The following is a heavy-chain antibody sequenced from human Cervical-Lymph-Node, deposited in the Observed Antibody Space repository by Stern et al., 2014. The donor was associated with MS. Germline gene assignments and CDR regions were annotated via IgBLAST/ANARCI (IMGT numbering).Heavy chain of an antibody. Sequence: QVPLGESGPEVKKPAPSLIVSCKSSGYTFSNYYIPWLRQAPAQEPQWMGIITPNGNVKAYVPNLKGRLTNSKDTSTNQGSIRLITLTSEDTAMYYCTRSVGGVGREGGQGTLVFVSS. V-gene: IGHV1-46*04. D-gene: IGHD3-16*01. CDR2: ITPNGNVK. CDR3: TRSVGGVGRE. CDR1: GYTFSNYY. J-gene: IGHJ4*02.